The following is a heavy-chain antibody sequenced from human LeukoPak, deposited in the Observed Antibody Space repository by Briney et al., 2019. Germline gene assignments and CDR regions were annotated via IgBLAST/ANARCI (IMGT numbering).Heavy chain of an antibody. CDR2: IWYDGSDK. CDR3: ARVGCTGGSCLAYNYYAMDV. V-gene: IGHV3-33*01. J-gene: IGHJ6*02. CDR1: GFTFNTYG. Sequence: QPGRSLTLSCAASGFTFNTYGMNWVRQAPGKGLEGVAIIWYDGSDKYYAESVKGRFTISRDNYKNTMYLQVNSLRAEDTAVYYCARVGCTGGSCLAYNYYAMDVWGQGTTVTVSS. D-gene: IGHD2-15*01.